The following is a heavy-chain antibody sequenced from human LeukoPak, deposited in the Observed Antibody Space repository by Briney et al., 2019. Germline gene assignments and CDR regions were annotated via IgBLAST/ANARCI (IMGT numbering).Heavy chain of an antibody. J-gene: IGHJ4*02. Sequence: PGGSLRLSCAASGFTFSSYSMNWVRQAPGKGLEWVSSISSSSSYIYYADSVKGRFTISRDKAKNSLYLQMNSLRAEDTAVYYCMVVAATKDSFDYWGQGTLVTVSS. D-gene: IGHD2-15*01. CDR1: GFTFSSYS. V-gene: IGHV3-21*01. CDR2: ISSSSSYI. CDR3: MVVAATKDSFDY.